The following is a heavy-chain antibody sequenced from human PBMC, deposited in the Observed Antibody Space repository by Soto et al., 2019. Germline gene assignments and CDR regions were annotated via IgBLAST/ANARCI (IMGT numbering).Heavy chain of an antibody. D-gene: IGHD3-10*01. J-gene: IGHJ6*02. Sequence: SETLSLTCTVSGGSISGYYWSWIRQPPGKGLEWIGYLHNTGSTIYNPSLKSRVTISVDTSKNQFSLKLNSLTAADTAVYYCARYQPVRGDGSHTPPGYYYYYGMDVWGQGTTVTVSS. CDR3: ARYQPVRGDGSHTPPGYYYYYGMDV. V-gene: IGHV4-59*01. CDR1: GGSISGYY. CDR2: LHNTGST.